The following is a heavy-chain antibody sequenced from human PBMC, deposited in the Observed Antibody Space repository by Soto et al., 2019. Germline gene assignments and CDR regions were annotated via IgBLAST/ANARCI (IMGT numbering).Heavy chain of an antibody. V-gene: IGHV3-21*06. CDR3: AREGVHNYTEYYFDY. J-gene: IGHJ4*02. CDR1: VFTFSYYP. Sequence: GGSPRLSCAASVFTFSYYPLHWVRRAPGKGLEWVSSISGVRDYIRYADSVKGRFAISRDNAKTSLYLQMNSLTAEDTAVYYCAREGVHNYTEYYFDYWGQGTMVTVSS. CDR2: ISGVRDYI. D-gene: IGHD3-10*01.